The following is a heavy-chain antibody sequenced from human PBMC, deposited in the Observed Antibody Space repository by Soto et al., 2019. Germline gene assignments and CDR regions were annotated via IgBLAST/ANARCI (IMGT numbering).Heavy chain of an antibody. CDR1: GGSISSSSYY. V-gene: IGHV4-39*01. CDR3: ARLIRLAVAEIDY. D-gene: IGHD6-19*01. CDR2: IYYSGST. J-gene: IGHJ4*02. Sequence: QLQLQESGPGLVKPSETLSLTCTVSGGSISSSSYYWGWIRQPPGKGLEWIGSIYYSGSTYYNPSLKSRVTISVDTSKNQFSLKLSSVTAADTAVYYCARLIRLAVAEIDYWGQGTLVTVSS.